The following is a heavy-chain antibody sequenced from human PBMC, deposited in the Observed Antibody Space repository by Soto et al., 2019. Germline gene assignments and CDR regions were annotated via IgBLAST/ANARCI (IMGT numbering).Heavy chain of an antibody. D-gene: IGHD2-15*01. CDR2: ISGSGGST. V-gene: IGHV3-23*01. Sequence: GGSLRLSCAASGFTFSSYAMSWVRQAPGKGLEWVSAISGSGGSTYYADSVKGRFTISRDNSKNTLYLQMNSLRAEDTAVYYCAKGMDIVVVVAATDGMDVWGQGSTVTVSS. CDR1: GFTFSSYA. CDR3: AKGMDIVVVVAATDGMDV. J-gene: IGHJ6*02.